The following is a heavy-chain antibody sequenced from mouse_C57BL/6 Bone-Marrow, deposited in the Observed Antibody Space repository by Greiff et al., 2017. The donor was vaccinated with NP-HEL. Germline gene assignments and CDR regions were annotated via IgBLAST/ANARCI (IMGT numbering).Heavy chain of an antibody. Sequence: EVQLQQSGPVLVKPGASVKMSCKASGYTFTDYYMNWVKQSHGKSLEWIGVINPYNGGTSYNQKFKGKATLTVDKSSSTAYMELNSLTSEDSAVYYCARAVVIYYGNYLAWFAYWGQGTLVTVSA. V-gene: IGHV1-19*01. CDR1: GYTFTDYY. D-gene: IGHD2-1*01. CDR2: INPYNGGT. CDR3: ARAVVIYYGNYLAWFAY. J-gene: IGHJ3*01.